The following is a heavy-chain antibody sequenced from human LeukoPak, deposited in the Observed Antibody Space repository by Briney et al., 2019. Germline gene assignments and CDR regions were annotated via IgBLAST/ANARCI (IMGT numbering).Heavy chain of an antibody. V-gene: IGHV4-34*01. CDR2: INHSGST. J-gene: IGHJ2*01. CDR1: GGSFSGYY. D-gene: IGHD2-2*03. Sequence: SETLSLTCAVYGGSFSGYYWSWIRQPPGKGLEWIGEINHSGSTNYNPSLKSRVTISVDTSKNQFSLKLSSVTAADTAVYYCARGGYCSSTSCSSRETYWYFDLWGRGTLVTVSS. CDR3: ARGGYCSSTSCSSRETYWYFDL.